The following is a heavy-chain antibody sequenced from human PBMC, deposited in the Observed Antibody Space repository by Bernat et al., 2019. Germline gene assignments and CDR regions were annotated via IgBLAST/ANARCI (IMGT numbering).Heavy chain of an antibody. CDR2: ISADNGNT. J-gene: IGHJ4*02. CDR1: GYTFINYG. D-gene: IGHD5-24*01. Sequence: QVQLVQSGAEVKKPGASVKVSCKASGYTFINYGISRVRQAPGQGLEWVGWISADNGNTNYAQNFQGRVTMITDTSTTTAYMELRSLRSDDTAVYYCARLGNNYFVFVDYWGQGTLVTVSS. V-gene: IGHV1-18*01. CDR3: ARLGNNYFVFVDY.